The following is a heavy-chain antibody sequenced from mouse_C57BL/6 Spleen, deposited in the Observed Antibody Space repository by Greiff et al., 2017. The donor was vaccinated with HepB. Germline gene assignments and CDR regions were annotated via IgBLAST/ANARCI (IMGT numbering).Heavy chain of an antibody. J-gene: IGHJ2*01. CDR3: VRDSDSNYEGHFDY. D-gene: IGHD2-5*01. V-gene: IGHV10-3*01. CDR1: GFTFNTYA. CDR2: IRSKSSNYAT. Sequence: EVHLVESGGGLVQPKGSLKLSCAASGFTFNTYAMHWVRQAPGKGLEWVARIRSKSSNYATYYADSVKDRFTISRDDSQSMLYLQMNNLKTEDTAMYYCVRDSDSNYEGHFDYWGQGTTLTVSS.